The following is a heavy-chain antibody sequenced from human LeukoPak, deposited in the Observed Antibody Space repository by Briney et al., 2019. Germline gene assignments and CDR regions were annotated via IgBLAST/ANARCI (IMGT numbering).Heavy chain of an antibody. J-gene: IGHJ3*02. CDR3: ARYDGAYCGGDCKRVDGFDI. V-gene: IGHV1-18*01. CDR1: GYTFTIYG. CDR2: ISAYNGNT. D-gene: IGHD2-21*02. Sequence: ASVKLSFTSSGYTFTIYGISWMRQAPGQGLEWMGWISAYNGNTNYAQKLQGRVTMTTDTSTSTAYMELRSLRSDDTAVYYCARYDGAYCGGDCKRVDGFDIWGQGTMVTVSS.